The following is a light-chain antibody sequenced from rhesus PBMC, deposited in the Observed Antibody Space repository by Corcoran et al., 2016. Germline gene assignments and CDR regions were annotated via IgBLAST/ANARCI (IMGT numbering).Light chain of an antibody. V-gene: IGKV1-69*01. J-gene: IGKJ2*01. Sequence: DIQMTQSPSSLSASIGDRVTITCRASQGINNYLAWYQQKPGKAPNLLIYRASNLETGVPSRFRGGGSGTAFTFTISSLQSEGIATYYCQQHENSPYSFGQGTKVEIK. CDR2: RAS. CDR1: QGINNY. CDR3: QQHENSPYS.